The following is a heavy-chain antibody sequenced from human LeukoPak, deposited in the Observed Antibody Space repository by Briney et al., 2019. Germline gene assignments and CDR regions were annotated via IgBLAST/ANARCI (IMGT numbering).Heavy chain of an antibody. Sequence: GGSLRLSCAASGFTVSSDYMSWVRQAPGKGLEWVSVIYSGGSTYYADSVKGRFTISRHNSKNTLYLQMNSLRAEDTAVYYCARAKDSYGEPTPFDYWGQGTLVTVSS. V-gene: IGHV3-53*04. J-gene: IGHJ4*02. D-gene: IGHD5-18*01. CDR3: ARAKDSYGEPTPFDY. CDR2: IYSGGST. CDR1: GFTVSSDY.